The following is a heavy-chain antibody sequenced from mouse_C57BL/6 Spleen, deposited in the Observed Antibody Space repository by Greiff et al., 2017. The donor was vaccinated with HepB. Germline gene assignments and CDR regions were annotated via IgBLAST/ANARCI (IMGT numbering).Heavy chain of an antibody. J-gene: IGHJ2*01. CDR2: IDPSDSYT. CDR1: GYTFTSYW. D-gene: IGHD2-1*01. Sequence: QVQLQQPGAELVRPGTSVKLSCKASGYTFTSYWIHWVKQRPGQGLEWIGVIDPSDSYTNYNQKFKGKATLTVDTSSSTAYMQLSSLTSEDSAVYYCARNGNSFDYWGQGTTLTVSS. V-gene: IGHV1-59*01. CDR3: ARNGNSFDY.